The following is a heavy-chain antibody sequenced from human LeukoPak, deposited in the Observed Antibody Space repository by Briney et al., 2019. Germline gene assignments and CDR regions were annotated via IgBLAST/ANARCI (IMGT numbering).Heavy chain of an antibody. CDR2: ISFNSSYI. J-gene: IGHJ5*02. V-gene: IGHV3-21*01. CDR1: GFTFSSYA. CDR3: ATEVGVRFDP. Sequence: GGSLRLSCAASGFTFSSYAMSWVRQAPGKGLEWVSSISFNSSYIYYADSVKGRFTISRDNAKNSLYLQMNSLRAEDTAVYYCATEVGVRFDPWGQGTLVTVSS. D-gene: IGHD6-6*01.